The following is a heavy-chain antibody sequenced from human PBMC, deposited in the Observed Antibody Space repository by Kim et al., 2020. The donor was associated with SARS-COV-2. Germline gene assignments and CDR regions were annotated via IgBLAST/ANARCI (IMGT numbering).Heavy chain of an antibody. J-gene: IGHJ6*02. CDR3: ARATYYYYGMDV. Sequence: KDSRKFQGRVTITRDTSASTAYKELSSLRSEDTAVYYCARATYYYYGMDVWGQGTTVTVSS. V-gene: IGHV1-3*01.